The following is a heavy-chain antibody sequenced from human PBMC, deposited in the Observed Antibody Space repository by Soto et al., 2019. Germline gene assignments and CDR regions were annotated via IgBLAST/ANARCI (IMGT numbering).Heavy chain of an antibody. CDR2: IKQDGSEK. Sequence: EVQLVESGGGLVQPGGSLRLSCAASGFSFSHYCMSWVRQAPGKGLEWGANIKQDGSEKYDVDSVKGRFTISRDNAQNSIFMQMDSLRDEDTAVYYCARVPSTRDIWSYGVGGKYYYYYMDVWGKGTTVTVSS. J-gene: IGHJ6*03. V-gene: IGHV3-7*04. D-gene: IGHD1-7*01. CDR1: GFSFSHYC. CDR3: ARVPSTRDIWSYGVGGKYYYYYMDV.